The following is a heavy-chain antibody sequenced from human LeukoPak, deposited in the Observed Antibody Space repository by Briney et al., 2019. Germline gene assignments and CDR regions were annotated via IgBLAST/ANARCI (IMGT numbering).Heavy chain of an antibody. CDR1: GFTFSSYW. CDR3: VRSIDY. J-gene: IGHJ4*02. V-gene: IGHV3-74*01. CDR2: LSPDGSIT. Sequence: GGSLRLSCAGSGFTFSSYWMYWVRQTPGKGLVWVSRLSPDGSITTYADSVKGRFTISRDNAKNTLYLQMSSLRAEDTAMYYCVRSIDYWGQGTLVTDSS.